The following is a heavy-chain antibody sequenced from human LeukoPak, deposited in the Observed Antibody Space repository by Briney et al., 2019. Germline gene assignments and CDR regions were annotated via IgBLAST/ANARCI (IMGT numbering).Heavy chain of an antibody. D-gene: IGHD3-22*01. CDR1: GYTFTGYY. CDR3: ARDRPYYYDSRGSFDY. Sequence: ASVKVSCKASGYTFTGYYMHWVRQAPGQGLEWMGWINPNSGGTNYAQKFQGRVTMTRDTSISTAYMELSRLRSDDTVVYYCARDRPYYYDSRGSFDYWGQGTLVTVSS. CDR2: INPNSGGT. V-gene: IGHV1-2*02. J-gene: IGHJ4*02.